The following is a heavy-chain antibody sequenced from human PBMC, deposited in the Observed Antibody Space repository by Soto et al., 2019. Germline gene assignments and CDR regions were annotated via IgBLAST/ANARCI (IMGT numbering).Heavy chain of an antibody. CDR1: GYSISTGYY. Sequence: PSETLSLTCAVSGYSISTGYYWGWIRQPPGKGLEWIGSIYRSGSTYYNPSLKSRVTISMDMSKNQFSLKLTSVTAADTAVYFCASEEQYSGRIFDYWGQGTLVTVSS. D-gene: IGHD1-26*01. CDR2: IYRSGST. CDR3: ASEEQYSGRIFDY. V-gene: IGHV4-38-2*01. J-gene: IGHJ4*02.